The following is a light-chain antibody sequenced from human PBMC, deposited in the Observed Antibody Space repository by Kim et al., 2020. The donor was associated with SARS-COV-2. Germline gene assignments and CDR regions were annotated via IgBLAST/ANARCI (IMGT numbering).Light chain of an antibody. CDR2: EVT. J-gene: IGLJ2*01. Sequence: GQSGTISCTGTSSDVGGYNYVSWYQQHPGKAPKLMIYEVTKRPSGVPDRFSGSKSGNTASLTVSGLQADDEANYYCTAYAGGNNLLFGGGTQLTVL. CDR3: TAYAGGNNLL. V-gene: IGLV2-8*01. CDR1: SSDVGGYNY.